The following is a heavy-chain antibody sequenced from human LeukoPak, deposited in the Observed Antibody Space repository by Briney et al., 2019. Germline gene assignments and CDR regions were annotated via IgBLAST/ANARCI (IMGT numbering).Heavy chain of an antibody. D-gene: IGHD2-2*01. J-gene: IGHJ6*03. CDR1: GGSFSGYY. V-gene: IGHV4-34*01. CDR3: ARQTVYCSSTSCYYYYYYMDV. Sequence: LETLSLTCAVYGGSFSGYYWSWIRQPPGKGLEWIGEINHSGSTNYNPSLKSRVTISVDTSKNQFSLKLSSVTAADTAVYYCARQTVYCSSTSCYYYYYYMDVWGKGTTVTVSS. CDR2: INHSGST.